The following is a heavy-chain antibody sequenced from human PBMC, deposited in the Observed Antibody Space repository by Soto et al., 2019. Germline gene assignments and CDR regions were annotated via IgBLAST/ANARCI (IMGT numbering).Heavy chain of an antibody. J-gene: IGHJ3*01. Sequence: PGGSLRLSCAASGFTFSSXXMSWVRQAPGKGLEWVSGISASGGRTYYADSVKGRFTISRDNSKNTMYLQMNSLRVEDTAVYKCAKDGAXPRAFDLWGQGTXVTVSS. CDR1: GFTFSSXX. D-gene: IGHD3-16*01. V-gene: IGHV3-23*01. CDR2: ISASGGRT. CDR3: AKDGAXPRAFDL.